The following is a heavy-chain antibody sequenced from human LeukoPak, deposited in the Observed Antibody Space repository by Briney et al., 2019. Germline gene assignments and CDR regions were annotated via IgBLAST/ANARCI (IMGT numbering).Heavy chain of an antibody. D-gene: IGHD5-12*01. CDR1: GSTFTGYY. CDR2: INPNSGGT. CDR3: SRGRADGYSGYDFGDY. V-gene: IGHV1-2*02. J-gene: IGHJ4*02. Sequence: ASVKVSCKASGSTFTGYYMHWVRQAPGQGLEWMGWINPNSGGTDYAQKIHGRVTIARGTSISTAYMELSSLTSDDTAVYYCSRGRADGYSGYDFGDYWGQGTLVTVSS.